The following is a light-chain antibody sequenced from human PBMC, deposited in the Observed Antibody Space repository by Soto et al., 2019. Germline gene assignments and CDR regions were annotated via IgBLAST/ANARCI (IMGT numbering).Light chain of an antibody. J-gene: IGLJ1*01. Sequence: QSVLTQPPSVSEAPRQRVTISCSGSSSNIGNNAVNWYQQLPGKAPKLLIYYDDLLPSGVSDRFSGSKSGTSASLAISGLQSEEESDYDCAAWDDSLNGYVFGTGTKLTVL. CDR3: AAWDDSLNGYV. CDR1: SSNIGNNA. CDR2: YDD. V-gene: IGLV1-36*01.